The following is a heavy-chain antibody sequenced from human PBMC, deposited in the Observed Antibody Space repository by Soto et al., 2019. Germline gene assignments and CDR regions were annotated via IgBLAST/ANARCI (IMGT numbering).Heavy chain of an antibody. CDR3: ARTIFGVVIIPGTSIDY. Sequence: GGSLRLSCAASGVTFSSYSMNWVRQAPGKGLEWVSYISSSSSTIYYADSVKGRFTISRDNAKNSLYLQMNSLRAEDTAVYYCARTIFGVVIIPGTSIDYWGQGTLVTVSS. CDR1: GVTFSSYS. V-gene: IGHV3-48*01. CDR2: ISSSSSTI. J-gene: IGHJ4*02. D-gene: IGHD3-3*01.